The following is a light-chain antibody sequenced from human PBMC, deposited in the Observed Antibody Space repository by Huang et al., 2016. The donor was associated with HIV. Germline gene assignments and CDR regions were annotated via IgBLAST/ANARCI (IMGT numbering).Light chain of an antibody. Sequence: EIVMTQSPATLSVSPGERATLSCRASQSVSSNLAWYQQKPGQAPRLLIYGESTRATGIPARFSGSGSGTEFTLTISSLQSEDFAVYYCQQNNNWPPLFTFGPGTKVDIK. CDR2: GES. CDR3: QQNNNWPPLFT. CDR1: QSVSSN. J-gene: IGKJ3*01. V-gene: IGKV3-15*01.